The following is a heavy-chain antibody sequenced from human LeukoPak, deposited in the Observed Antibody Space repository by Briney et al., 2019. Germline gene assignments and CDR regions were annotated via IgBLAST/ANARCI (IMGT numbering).Heavy chain of an antibody. Sequence: GGSLRLSCAASGFTFSNAWMSWVRQAPGKGLEWVGRIKSKTDGGTTDYAAPVKGRLTISRDDSKNTLYLQMNSLKTEDTAVYYCTTRVVVISYYFDYWGQGTLVTVSS. J-gene: IGHJ4*02. CDR2: IKSKTDGGTT. CDR3: TTRVVVISYYFDY. D-gene: IGHD3-22*01. V-gene: IGHV3-15*01. CDR1: GFTFSNAW.